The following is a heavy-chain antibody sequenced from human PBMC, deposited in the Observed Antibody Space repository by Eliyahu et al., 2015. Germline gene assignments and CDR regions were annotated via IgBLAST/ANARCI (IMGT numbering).Heavy chain of an antibody. CDR3: ARHLYMVRGVITVFDY. D-gene: IGHD3-10*01. J-gene: IGHJ4*02. CDR2: IDPSDSYT. CDR1: GXSXTSXW. V-gene: IGHV5-10-1*03. Sequence: EVQLVQSGAEVKKPGEXLRIXXKGSGXSXTSXWISWVRQMPGKGLEWMGRIDPSDSYTNYSPSFQGHVTISADKSISTAYLQWSSLKASDTAMYYCARHLYMVRGVITVFDYWGQGTLVTVSS.